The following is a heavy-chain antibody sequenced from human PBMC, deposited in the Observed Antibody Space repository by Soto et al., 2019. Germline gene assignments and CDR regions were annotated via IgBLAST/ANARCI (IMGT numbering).Heavy chain of an antibody. CDR1: GGSINSGDYS. CDR3: ARGLEYYDILTGYYQPFDY. Sequence: PSETLSLTCTVSGGSINSGDYSWTWIRQPPGKGLEWIGEINHSGSTNYNPFLKSRVTISVDTSKNQFSLKLSSVTAADTAVYYCARGLEYYDILTGYYQPFDYWGQGTLVTVSS. D-gene: IGHD3-9*01. J-gene: IGHJ4*02. CDR2: INHSGST. V-gene: IGHV4-34*01.